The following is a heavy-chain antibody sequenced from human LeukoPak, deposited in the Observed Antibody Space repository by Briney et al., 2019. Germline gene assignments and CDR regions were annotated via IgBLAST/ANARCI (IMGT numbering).Heavy chain of an antibody. CDR1: GLTFSSYW. V-gene: IGHV3-7*04. J-gene: IGHJ4*02. CDR2: IKQDGSEK. Sequence: GGSLRLSYAPSGLTFSSYWMSWVRQAPGKGLEWVANIKQDGSEKYYVHSVKGRFTISRDNAKNSLYLQMNSLRAEDTAVYYCARDLDYGDYGVSEDYFDYWGQGTLFTVSS. CDR3: ARDLDYGDYGVSEDYFDY. D-gene: IGHD4-17*01.